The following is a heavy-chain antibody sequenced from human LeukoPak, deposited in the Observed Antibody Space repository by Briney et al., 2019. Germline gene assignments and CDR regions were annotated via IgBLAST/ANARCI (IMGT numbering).Heavy chain of an antibody. CDR2: ISTYNGNT. J-gene: IGHJ6*03. CDR1: DYTLLTYG. D-gene: IGHD2-2*01. Sequence: ASVKVSCKVSDYTLLTYGITWVRQAPGQGLEWMGWISTYNGNTHYAQKLQGRVTMATDTSTRTAYMELRSLTSNDTGIYYCARPAKGAYYYYYMDVWGRGTTVTVSS. V-gene: IGHV1-18*01. CDR3: ARPAKGAYYYYYMDV.